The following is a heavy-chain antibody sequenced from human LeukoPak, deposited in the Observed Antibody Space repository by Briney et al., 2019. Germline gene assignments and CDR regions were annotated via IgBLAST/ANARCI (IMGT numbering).Heavy chain of an antibody. D-gene: IGHD3-10*01. CDR1: GGSISSSNYY. V-gene: IGHV4-39*01. CDR3: ARQSYGSAINNWFDP. Sequence: PSETLSLTCTVSGGSISSSNYYWGWIRQPPGKGLEWIGTIYYSGSTYYNPSLNSRLTISVDTSKNRFSLKLSSVTAADTAVYYCARQSYGSAINNWFDPWGQGTLVTVSS. CDR2: IYYSGST. J-gene: IGHJ5*02.